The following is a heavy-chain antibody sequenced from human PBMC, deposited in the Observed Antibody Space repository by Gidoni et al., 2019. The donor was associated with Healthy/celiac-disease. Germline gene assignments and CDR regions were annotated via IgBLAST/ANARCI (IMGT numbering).Heavy chain of an antibody. J-gene: IGHJ4*02. Sequence: EVQLVESGGGLGKACRSRRPPCAGPGVPFDDYAMHWERQAPGKGLEWVSGISWNSGSIGYADSVKGRFTISRDNAKNSLYLQMNSLRAEDTALYYCAKDSSSWYVFDYWGQGTLVTVSS. CDR2: ISWNSGSI. CDR3: AKDSSSWYVFDY. V-gene: IGHV3-9*01. D-gene: IGHD6-13*01. CDR1: GVPFDDYA.